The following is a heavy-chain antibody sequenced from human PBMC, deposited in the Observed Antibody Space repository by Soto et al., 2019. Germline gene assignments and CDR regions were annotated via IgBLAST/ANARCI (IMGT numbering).Heavy chain of an antibody. CDR1: GFTFGDYA. Sequence: GGSLRLSCTASGFTFGDYAMSWFRQAPGKGLDWVGFIRSKAYGGTTEYAASVKGRFTISRDDSKSIAYLQMNSLKTEDTAVYYCSGGGATPYYRSTTTFDYWGQGTLVTVSS. D-gene: IGHD1-26*01. V-gene: IGHV3-49*03. CDR2: IRSKAYGGTT. J-gene: IGHJ4*02. CDR3: SGGGATPYYRSTTTFDY.